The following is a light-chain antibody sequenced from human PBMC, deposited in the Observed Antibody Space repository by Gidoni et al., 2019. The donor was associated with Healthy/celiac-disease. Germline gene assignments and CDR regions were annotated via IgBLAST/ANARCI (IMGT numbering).Light chain of an antibody. V-gene: IGKV3-11*01. CDR2: DAS. Sequence: IVFTQSPATLSLSPGERATLSCRASQSVSSYLAWYQQKPGQAPRLLIYDASNRATGIPARFSGSGSGTDFTLTISSLEPEDFAVYYCQQRSEWPLTFGGGTKVEIK. CDR1: QSVSSY. CDR3: QQRSEWPLT. J-gene: IGKJ4*01.